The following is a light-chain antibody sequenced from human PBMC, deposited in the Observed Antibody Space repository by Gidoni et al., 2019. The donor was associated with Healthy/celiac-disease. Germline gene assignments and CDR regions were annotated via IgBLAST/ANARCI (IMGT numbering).Light chain of an antibody. CDR3: QQYYSTPPA. CDR1: QSVLYSSNNKNY. Sequence: DIVMTQSPDSLPVSLGERATINCKSSQSVLYSSNNKNYLAWYQQKPGQPPKLLIYWASTRESGVPDRCSGSGSGTDFTLTISSLQAEDVAVYYCQQYYSTPPAFGQGTKVEIK. CDR2: WAS. J-gene: IGKJ1*01. V-gene: IGKV4-1*01.